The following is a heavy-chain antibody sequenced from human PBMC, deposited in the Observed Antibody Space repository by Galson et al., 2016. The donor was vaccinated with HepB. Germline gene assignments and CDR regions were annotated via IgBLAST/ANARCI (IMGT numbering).Heavy chain of an antibody. D-gene: IGHD5-12*01. Sequence: SLRLSCAASGFPFSSYGMHWVRQAPGKGLEWVAVIWYDGSNKYYADSVKGRFTISRDNSKNTLYLQLNSLRDEDTALYYCARDFGEGGYGGGDYWGQGTLVTVSS. V-gene: IGHV3-33*01. CDR1: GFPFSSYG. CDR3: ARDFGEGGYGGGDY. CDR2: IWYDGSNK. J-gene: IGHJ4*02.